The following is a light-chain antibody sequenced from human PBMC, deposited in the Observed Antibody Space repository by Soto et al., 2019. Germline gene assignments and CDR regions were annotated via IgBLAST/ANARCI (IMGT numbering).Light chain of an antibody. CDR3: GTWDSSLSAYV. Sequence: QSVLTQPPSVSAAPGQKVTISCSGSSPNIGNNYVSWYQQLPGTAPKLLIYENNKRPSGIPDRLSGSKSGTSATLGITGLQTGDEADYYCGTWDSSLSAYVFGTGTKVT. J-gene: IGLJ1*01. CDR2: ENN. V-gene: IGLV1-51*02. CDR1: SPNIGNNY.